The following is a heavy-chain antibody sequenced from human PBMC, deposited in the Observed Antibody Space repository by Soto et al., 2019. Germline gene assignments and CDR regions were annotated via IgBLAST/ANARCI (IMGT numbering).Heavy chain of an antibody. J-gene: IGHJ6*02. Sequence: PSETLSLTCTVSGGSISSGGYYWSWIRQHPGKGLEWIGYIYYSGSTYYNPPLKSRVTISVDRSKNQFSLKLSSVTAADTAVYYCARAHYGDYGYGMDVWGQRTTVTVSS. V-gene: IGHV4-31*03. CDR1: GGSISSGGYY. CDR3: ARAHYGDYGYGMDV. D-gene: IGHD4-17*01. CDR2: IYYSGST.